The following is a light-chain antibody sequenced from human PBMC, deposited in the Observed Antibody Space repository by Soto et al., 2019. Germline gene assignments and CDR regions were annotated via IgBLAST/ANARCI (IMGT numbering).Light chain of an antibody. V-gene: IGLV2-14*01. J-gene: IGLJ1*01. CDR1: NSDVGGYNY. CDR3: YSYTSSSTYV. CDR2: DVS. Sequence: SVLTQPASVSGSPGQSITISCTGTNSDVGGYNYVSWYQQHPAKAPKLMIYDVSNRPSGVSNRFSGSKSGNTASLTISGLQAEDEADYYRYSYTSSSTYVLGTGTKVTVL.